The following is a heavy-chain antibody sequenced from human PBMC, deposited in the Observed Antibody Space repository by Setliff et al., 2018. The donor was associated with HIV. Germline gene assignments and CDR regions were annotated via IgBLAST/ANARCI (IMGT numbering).Heavy chain of an antibody. Sequence: ASVKVSCKASGYTFTKYAMSWVRQAPGQGLEWMGWINTYTGSPTYAQDFTGRFVFSLDTSVSTAYLQISSLKAEDIAVYYCARDGYYYDSSGHLAYYFDYWGQGTLVTVSS. CDR3: ARDGYYYDSSGHLAYYFDY. CDR2: INTYTGSP. V-gene: IGHV7-4-1*02. D-gene: IGHD3-22*01. CDR1: GYTFTKYA. J-gene: IGHJ4*02.